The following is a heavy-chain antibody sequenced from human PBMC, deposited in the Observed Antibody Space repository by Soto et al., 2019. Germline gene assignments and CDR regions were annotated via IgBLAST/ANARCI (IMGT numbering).Heavy chain of an antibody. V-gene: IGHV4-39*01. CDR3: ARLIGGSYYSYWFDP. CDR1: GGSISSSSYY. Sequence: SETLSLTCTVSGGSISSSSYYWGWIRQPPGKGLEWIGSIYYSGSTYYNPSLKSRVTISVDTSKNQFSLKLSSVTAADTAVCYCARLIGGSYYSYWFDPWGQGTLVTVSS. J-gene: IGHJ5*02. D-gene: IGHD1-26*01. CDR2: IYYSGST.